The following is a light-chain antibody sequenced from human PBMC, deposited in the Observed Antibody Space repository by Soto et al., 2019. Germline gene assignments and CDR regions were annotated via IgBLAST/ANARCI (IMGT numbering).Light chain of an antibody. CDR2: SNN. Sequence: QSVLTQPPSASGTPGQRVTISCSGSSSNIGSNYVYWYQQLPGTAPKLLIYSNNQRPSGVPDRFYGSKSGTSASLAISGLRSEDEADYYCGAWDDSLSGPAFGGGTKVTVL. CDR3: GAWDDSLSGPA. V-gene: IGLV1-47*02. J-gene: IGLJ2*01. CDR1: SSNIGSNY.